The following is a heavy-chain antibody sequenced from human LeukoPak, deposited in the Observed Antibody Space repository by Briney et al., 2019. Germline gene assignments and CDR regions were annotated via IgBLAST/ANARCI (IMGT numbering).Heavy chain of an antibody. D-gene: IGHD6-6*01. CDR3: ATDRSSIAVRPH. CDR2: INTDGSST. CDR1: GFTFCSYW. Sequence: PGGSLRLSCAASGFTFCSYWMHWVRQAPGKGLVWVSRINTDGSSTNYADSVKGRFTISRDNAKNTLYLQMNSLRAEDTAVYYCATDRSSIAVRPHWGQGTLVTVSS. J-gene: IGHJ4*02. V-gene: IGHV3-74*01.